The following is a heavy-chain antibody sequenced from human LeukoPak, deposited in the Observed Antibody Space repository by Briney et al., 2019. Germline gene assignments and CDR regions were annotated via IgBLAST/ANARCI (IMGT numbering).Heavy chain of an antibody. V-gene: IGHV3-7*01. Sequence: PGGSRRLSCTASGFTFNTYWMTWVRQAPGKGLEWVANIKPDGDTTNYLDSVKGRFTISRDNAKSSLHLQMNGLTAEDTAVYYCSRGPSTTLTTFWGQGTMVTVSS. CDR2: IKPDGDTT. CDR3: SRGPSTTLTTF. D-gene: IGHD4-17*01. CDR1: GFTFNTYW. J-gene: IGHJ4*02.